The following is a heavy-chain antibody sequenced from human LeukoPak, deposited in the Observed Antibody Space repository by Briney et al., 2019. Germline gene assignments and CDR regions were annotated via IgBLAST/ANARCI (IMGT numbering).Heavy chain of an antibody. V-gene: IGHV4-59*02. J-gene: IGHJ4*02. Sequence: PSETLSLACTVSGGSVSSYQWNWIRQPPGKGLEWIGDVYYNGNTNNNPSLKSRVTIALDTSKNQFSLKLKSVTAADTAVYYCARDRSGTYDWGPGILVTVSS. CDR1: GGSVSSYQ. D-gene: IGHD1-26*01. CDR2: VYYNGNT. CDR3: ARDRSGTYD.